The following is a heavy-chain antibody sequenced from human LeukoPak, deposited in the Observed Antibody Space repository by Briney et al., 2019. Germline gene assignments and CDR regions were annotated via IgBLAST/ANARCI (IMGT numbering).Heavy chain of an antibody. CDR3: ARVIVGATTADY. D-gene: IGHD1-26*01. CDR2: ISAYNGNT. V-gene: IGHV1-18*01. Sequence: ASVKVSCKASGYTFTSYGISWVRQAPGQGLEWMGWISAYNGNTNYAQKLHGRVTMTTDTSTSTAYMELRSLRSDDTAVYYCARVIVGATTADYWGQGTLVTVSS. J-gene: IGHJ4*02. CDR1: GYTFTSYG.